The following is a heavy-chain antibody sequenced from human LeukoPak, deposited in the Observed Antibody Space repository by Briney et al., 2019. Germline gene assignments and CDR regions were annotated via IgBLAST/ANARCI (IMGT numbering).Heavy chain of an antibody. CDR2: ISAYNGNT. CDR1: GYTFTSYG. J-gene: IGHJ5*02. Sequence: GASVKVSCKASGYTFTSYGISWERQAPGQGLEWMGWISAYNGNTNYAQKLQGRVTMTTDTSTSTAYMELRSLRSDDTAVYYCARAYIAARLASYNWFDPWGQGTLVTVSS. CDR3: ARAYIAARLASYNWFDP. V-gene: IGHV1-18*01. D-gene: IGHD6-6*01.